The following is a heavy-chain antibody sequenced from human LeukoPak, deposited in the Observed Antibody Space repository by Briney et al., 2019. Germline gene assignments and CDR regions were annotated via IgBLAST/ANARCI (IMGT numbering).Heavy chain of an antibody. CDR1: GFTFSSYA. J-gene: IGHJ4*02. D-gene: IGHD3-10*01. CDR3: AIPVVRGVIIWYFDY. CDR2: ISYDGSNK. Sequence: GGSLRLSCAASGFTFSSYAMHWVRQAPGKGLEWVAVISYDGSNKYYADSVKGRFTISRDNSKNTLYLQMNGLRAEDTAVYYCAIPVVRGVIIWYFDYWGQGTLVTVSS. V-gene: IGHV3-30*04.